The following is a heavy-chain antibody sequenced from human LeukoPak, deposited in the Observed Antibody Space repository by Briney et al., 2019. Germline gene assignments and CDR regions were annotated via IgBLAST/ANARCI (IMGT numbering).Heavy chain of an antibody. Sequence: PSETLSLTCAVSGGSISSGGYSWSWIRQPPGQGLEWIGYIYHSGSTYYNPSLKSRVTISVDRSKNQFSLKLSSVTAADTAVYYCARVDHQEGIFDYWGQGTLVTVSS. CDR1: GGSISSGGYS. D-gene: IGHD1-14*01. CDR3: ARVDHQEGIFDY. CDR2: IYHSGST. J-gene: IGHJ4*02. V-gene: IGHV4-30-2*01.